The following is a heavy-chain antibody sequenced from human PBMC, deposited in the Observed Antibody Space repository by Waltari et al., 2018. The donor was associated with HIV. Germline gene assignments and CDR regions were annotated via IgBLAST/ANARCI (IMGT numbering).Heavy chain of an antibody. D-gene: IGHD6-13*01. J-gene: IGHJ4*02. CDR2: IWYDGNNK. Sequence: QVQLVESGGGVVQPGRSLRLSCAASGFTFSSYGMNWVRQAQGKVLDWGDVIWYDGNNKYYAEAVNGRFNISRDNSKNTLYLKMNSRRAEDPAVYYCARGASSSLDYWGQGTLVTVSA. V-gene: IGHV3-33*01. CDR3: ARGASSSLDY. CDR1: GFTFSSYG.